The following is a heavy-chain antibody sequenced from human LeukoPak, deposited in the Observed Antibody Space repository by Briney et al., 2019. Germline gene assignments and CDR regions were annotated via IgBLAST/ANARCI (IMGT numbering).Heavy chain of an antibody. D-gene: IGHD6-13*01. Sequence: GGSLRLSCAASGFTVSSNYMSWVRQAPGKGLEWVSVIYSGGSTYYADSVKGRFTISRHNSKNTLYLQMNSLRAEDTAVYYCARVGGLTAAAGAFDIWGQGTMVTVSS. CDR2: IYSGGST. J-gene: IGHJ3*02. CDR1: GFTVSSNY. V-gene: IGHV3-53*04. CDR3: ARVGGLTAAAGAFDI.